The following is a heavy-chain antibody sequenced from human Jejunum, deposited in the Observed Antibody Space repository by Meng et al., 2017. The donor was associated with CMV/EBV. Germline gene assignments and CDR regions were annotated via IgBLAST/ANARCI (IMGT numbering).Heavy chain of an antibody. CDR1: GYTFTGCY. Sequence: SGYTFTGCYWHWGSQAPGQGLEWMGWLNPNSGDTTSAQQFQGRVTMTRDTSISTAYMELSRLRSDDTAVYYCATSSSGFDFWTDYWGQGTLVTVSS. CDR2: LNPNSGDT. V-gene: IGHV1-2*02. D-gene: IGHD5-12*01. J-gene: IGHJ4*02. CDR3: ATSSSGFDFWTDY.